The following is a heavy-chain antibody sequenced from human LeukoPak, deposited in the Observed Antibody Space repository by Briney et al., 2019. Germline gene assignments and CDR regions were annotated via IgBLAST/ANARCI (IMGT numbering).Heavy chain of an antibody. V-gene: IGHV3-48*02. CDR3: ARGPSSSSWSRFDP. D-gene: IGHD6-13*01. CDR1: GFTVNSYN. Sequence: GGSQRLSCSASGFTVNSYNMNWVRQAPGKGLEWVSCISSSGTKYYADSVKGRFTTSRDNGKSSLFLEMNSLRDEDTAVYYCARGPSSSSWSRFDPWGQGTLV. J-gene: IGHJ5*02. CDR2: ISSSGTK.